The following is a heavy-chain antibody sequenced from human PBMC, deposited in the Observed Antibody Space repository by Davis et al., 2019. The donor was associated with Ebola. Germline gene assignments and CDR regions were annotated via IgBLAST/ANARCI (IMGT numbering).Heavy chain of an antibody. D-gene: IGHD6-13*01. V-gene: IGHV4-39*01. CDR2: IYYSGNT. CDR3: ARLTIASAPDIVDS. CDR1: RGSLGGGIYA. Sequence: MPSETLSLTCTVSRGSLGGGIYAWGWVRQSPGTGLEWIGSIYYSGNTYYNPSLKSRVTISVDTSKNQFSLKLTSVTAADTAIYYCARLTIASAPDIVDSWGQGSLVTVSP. J-gene: IGHJ4*02.